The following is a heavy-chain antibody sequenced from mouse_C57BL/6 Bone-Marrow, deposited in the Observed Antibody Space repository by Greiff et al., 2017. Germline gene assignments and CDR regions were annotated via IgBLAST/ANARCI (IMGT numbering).Heavy chain of an antibody. CDR3: ARNGGLLPCWYFDV. V-gene: IGHV2-2*01. Sequence: QVQLQQSGPGLVQPSQSLSITCTVSGFALTSYGVHWVRQSPGKGLEWLGVIWRGGGTDYNTAFITSLSIRTDNYKSQVFFKMNSLQADDTAIYYCARNGGLLPCWYFDVWGTGTTVTVSS. J-gene: IGHJ1*03. D-gene: IGHD2-3*01. CDR2: IWRGGGT. CDR1: GFALTSYG.